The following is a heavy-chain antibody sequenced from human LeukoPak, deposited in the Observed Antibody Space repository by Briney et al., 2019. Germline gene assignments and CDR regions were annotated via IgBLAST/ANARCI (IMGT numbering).Heavy chain of an antibody. Sequence: GGSLRLSCAASGFTFSSYAMSWVRQAPGKGLEWVSAISGSGGSTYYADSVKGRFTISRDNSKNTLYLQMNSLRAEDTAVYYCAKDSPYHYDSSGYYYFPLLDYWGQGTLVTVSS. V-gene: IGHV3-23*01. J-gene: IGHJ4*02. D-gene: IGHD3-22*01. CDR3: AKDSPYHYDSSGYYYFPLLDY. CDR1: GFTFSSYA. CDR2: ISGSGGST.